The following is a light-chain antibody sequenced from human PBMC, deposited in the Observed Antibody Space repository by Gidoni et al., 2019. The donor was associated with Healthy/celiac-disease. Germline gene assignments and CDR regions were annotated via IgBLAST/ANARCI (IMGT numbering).Light chain of an antibody. V-gene: IGKV3D-20*01. CDR2: DAF. CDR3: QQYGSSSTWA. CDR1: QSVSSNY. Sequence: EIVLTQSPATLSLSPGERATLSCGASQSVSSNYVAWYQQKPGLAPRLLFYDAFRRVTGIPDMFSASGSGTDFTLTISRLEPEDFAVYYCQQYGSSSTWAFGQGTKVEI. J-gene: IGKJ1*01.